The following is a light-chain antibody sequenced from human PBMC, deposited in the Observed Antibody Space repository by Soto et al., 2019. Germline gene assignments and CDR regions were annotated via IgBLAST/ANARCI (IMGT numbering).Light chain of an antibody. CDR3: QHYGTSSL. J-gene: IGKJ3*01. CDR2: AS. V-gene: IGKV3-20*01. Sequence: EIVLTQSPGTLSLSPGARATLSCRASQSVSDMYLAWYQQKPGQAPRLLIYASNRATGIPDRFSGSGSGTDFTLTISRLEPEDFAVYYGQHYGTSSLFGPGTKVDIK. CDR1: QSVSDMY.